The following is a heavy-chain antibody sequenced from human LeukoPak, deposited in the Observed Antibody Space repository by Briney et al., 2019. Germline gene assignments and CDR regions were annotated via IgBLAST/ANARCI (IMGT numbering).Heavy chain of an antibody. V-gene: IGHV4-59*08. CDR1: GDSVSSFH. J-gene: IGHJ5*02. D-gene: IGHD3-22*01. CDR3: AGHKTSSTPFGPPRGGYYFDP. Sequence: SETLPLTCSVSGDSVSSFHWSWIRQTPGKTLEWIGYIYSYGSTNYNPSLRSRVSISVDSPKNQLSLTLTSVTAADTAVYYCAGHKTSSTPFGPPRGGYYFDPWGQGSLVTVSS. CDR2: IYSYGST.